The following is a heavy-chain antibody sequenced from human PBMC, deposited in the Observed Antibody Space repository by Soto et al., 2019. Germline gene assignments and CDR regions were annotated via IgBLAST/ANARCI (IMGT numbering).Heavy chain of an antibody. D-gene: IGHD2-2*01. CDR3: ASDSYQPGDRARDYYYYMDV. Sequence: GGSLRLSCAPSGFTFSSYWMHWVRQAPGKGLVWVSRINSDGSSTSYADSVKGRFTISRDNAKNTLYRQMNSLRAEGTAVYYCASDSYQPGDRARDYYYYMDVWGKGTTVTV. V-gene: IGHV3-74*01. J-gene: IGHJ6*03. CDR2: INSDGSST. CDR1: GFTFSSYW.